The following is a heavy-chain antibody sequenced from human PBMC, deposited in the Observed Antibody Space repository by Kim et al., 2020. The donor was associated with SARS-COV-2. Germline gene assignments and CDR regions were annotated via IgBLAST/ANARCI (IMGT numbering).Heavy chain of an antibody. J-gene: IGHJ4*02. CDR3: ARGYGFCSATSCQTADS. CDR2: INGSNGNT. D-gene: IGHD2-2*03. V-gene: IGHV1-3*01. CDR1: GYSFTTFA. Sequence: ASVKVSCKASGYSFTTFAMHWVRQAPGQRLEWMGWINGSNGNTKYSQKFQGRVTITRDTSASTAYMELSSLRVEDTAVYYCARGYGFCSATSCQTADSWGQGTLVTVSS.